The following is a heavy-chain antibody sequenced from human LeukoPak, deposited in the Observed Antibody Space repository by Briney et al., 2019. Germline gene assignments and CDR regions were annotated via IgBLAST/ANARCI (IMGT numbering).Heavy chain of an antibody. Sequence: GASVKVSCKASGYTFTGYYIHWVRQAPGQGLEWMGWINPDSGGTNYAQKFQGRVTMTRDTSISTAYMELNRLRSDDTAVYYCARVASAVYSDYWGQGTLVTVSS. J-gene: IGHJ4*02. CDR2: INPDSGGT. CDR1: GYTFTGYY. V-gene: IGHV1-2*02. CDR3: ARVASAVYSDY.